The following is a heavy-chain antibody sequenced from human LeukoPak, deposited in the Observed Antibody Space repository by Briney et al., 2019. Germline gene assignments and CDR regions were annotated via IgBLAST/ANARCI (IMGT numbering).Heavy chain of an antibody. CDR3: AKVPYSDYGSGRPPFMDV. CDR1: GFTFSNYA. J-gene: IGHJ6*02. V-gene: IGHV3-23*01. D-gene: IGHD3-10*01. Sequence: PGGSLRLSCAASGFTFSNYAMSWVRQAPGRGLDWVSTLSDSGSSTYYADSVKGRFTISRDNSKNTLYLQMDSLRVEDTATYYCAKVPYSDYGSGRPPFMDVWGQGTTVAASS. CDR2: LSDSGSST.